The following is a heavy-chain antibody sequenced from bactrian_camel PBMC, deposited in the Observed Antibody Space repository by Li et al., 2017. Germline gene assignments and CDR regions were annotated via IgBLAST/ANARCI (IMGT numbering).Heavy chain of an antibody. V-gene: IGHV3S40*01. D-gene: IGHD1*01. Sequence: QLVESGGGSVQAGGSLRLSCVASGYTDTRQCRGWFRQGPGNQREGVASLQLGRNKTYYDDSVKGRFTISQDKAKNMVYLEMNTLKPDDSAMYYCAADAGDNWSCALGRPMEVWNFWGQGTQVTVS. CDR2: LQLGRNKT. CDR1: GYTDTRQC. J-gene: IGHJ4*01. CDR3: AADAGDNWSCALGRPMEVWNF.